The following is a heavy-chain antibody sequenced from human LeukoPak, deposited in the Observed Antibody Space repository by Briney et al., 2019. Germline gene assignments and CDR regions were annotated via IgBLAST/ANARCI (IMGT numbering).Heavy chain of an antibody. D-gene: IGHD6-13*01. J-gene: IGHJ6*03. V-gene: IGHV3-9*01. CDR2: ISWNSGFI. CDR1: GLMFDDYA. CDR3: VTAGGTVDSYYFMDV. Sequence: SLRLSCAASGLMFDDYAMHWVRQAPGKGLEWVSGISWNSGFIGYADSVKGRFTISRDTAKNSLSLQMDSLRGEDTALYYCVTAGGTVDSYYFMDVWSEGSTVTVSS.